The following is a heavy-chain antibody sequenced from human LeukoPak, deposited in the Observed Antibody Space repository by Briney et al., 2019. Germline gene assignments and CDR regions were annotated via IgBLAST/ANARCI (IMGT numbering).Heavy chain of an antibody. CDR3: ARGRLRGSGWYVFN. D-gene: IGHD6-19*01. Sequence: GGSLRLSCAASGFTFSSYSMNWVRQAPGKGLEWVSYISSSSSTIYYADSVKGRFTISRDNAKNSLYLQMNSLRDEDTAVYYCARGRLRGSGWYVFNWGQGTLVTVSS. V-gene: IGHV3-48*02. CDR2: ISSSSSTI. CDR1: GFTFSSYS. J-gene: IGHJ4*02.